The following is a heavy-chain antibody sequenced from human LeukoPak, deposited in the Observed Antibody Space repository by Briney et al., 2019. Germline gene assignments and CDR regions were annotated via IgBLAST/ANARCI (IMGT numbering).Heavy chain of an antibody. CDR3: ARGQRYSSSWFGMDV. CDR1: GGTFSSYA. J-gene: IGHJ6*02. D-gene: IGHD6-13*01. V-gene: IGHV1-69*13. Sequence: SVNVSCTASGGTFSSYAISWVRQAPGQGLEWMGGIIPIFGTANYAQKFQGRVTITADESTSTAYMELSSLRSEDTAVYYCARGQRYSSSWFGMDVWGQGTTVTVSS. CDR2: IIPIFGTA.